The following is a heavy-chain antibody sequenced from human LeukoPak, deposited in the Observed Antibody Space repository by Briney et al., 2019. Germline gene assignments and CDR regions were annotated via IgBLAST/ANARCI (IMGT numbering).Heavy chain of an antibody. CDR3: AKHSGSYFIYYVDS. V-gene: IGHV3-23*01. CDR1: GLTFSSYG. J-gene: IGHJ4*02. Sequence: PGGSLRLSCAPSGLTFSSYGISWVRQAPGKGVEWVSTISGSAYNTYYADSVKGRFTISRDNSANTLYLQMNSLRAEDTALYYCAKHSGSYFIYYVDSWGQGTLVTVSS. CDR2: ISGSAYNT. D-gene: IGHD1-26*01.